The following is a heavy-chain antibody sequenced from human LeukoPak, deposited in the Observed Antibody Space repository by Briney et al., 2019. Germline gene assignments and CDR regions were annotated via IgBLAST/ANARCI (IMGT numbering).Heavy chain of an antibody. V-gene: IGHV3-73*01. Sequence: GGSLRLSCAASGFTFSGSAMHWVRQASGKGLEWVGRIRSKANSYATAYAASVKGRFTISRDDSKNTAYLQMNSLKTEDTAVYYCTSAGSSPPFDYWGREPWSPSPQ. CDR1: GFTFSGSA. CDR3: TSAGSSPPFDY. D-gene: IGHD6-13*01. J-gene: IGHJ4*02. CDR2: IRSKANSYAT.